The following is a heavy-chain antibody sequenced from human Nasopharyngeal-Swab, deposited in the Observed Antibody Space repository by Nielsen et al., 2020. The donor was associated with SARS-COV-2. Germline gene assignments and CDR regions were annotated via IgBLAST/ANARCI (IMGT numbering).Heavy chain of an antibody. V-gene: IGHV4-39*01. CDR3: ARRPNCSSTSCSYYYYYMDV. D-gene: IGHD2-2*01. CDR2: IYYSGST. J-gene: IGHJ6*03. Sequence: WIRQPPGKGLEWIGSIYYSGSTYYNPSLKSRVTISVDTSKNQFSLKLSSVTAADTALYYCARRPNCSSTSCSYYYYYMDVWGKGITVTVSS.